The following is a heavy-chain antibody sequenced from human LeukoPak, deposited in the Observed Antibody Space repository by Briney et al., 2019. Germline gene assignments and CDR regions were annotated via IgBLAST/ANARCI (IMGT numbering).Heavy chain of an antibody. CDR2: IYTSGST. CDR3: ARASWEPRHFDY. V-gene: IGHV4-4*07. CDR1: GGSISNYY. D-gene: IGHD1-26*01. Sequence: SETLSLTCTVSGGSISNYYWSWIRQPAGKGLEWIGRIYTSGSTNYNPSLKSRVTMSLDTSKNQFSLRLSSVTAADTAVYYCARASWEPRHFDYWGQGTLVTVSS. J-gene: IGHJ4*02.